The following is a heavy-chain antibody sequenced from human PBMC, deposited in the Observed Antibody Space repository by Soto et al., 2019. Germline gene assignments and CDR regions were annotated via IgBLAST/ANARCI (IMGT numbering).Heavy chain of an antibody. Sequence: SETLSLTCTVSGGSISSGDYYWSWIRQPPGKGLEWIGYIYYSGSTYYNPSLKSRVTISVDTSKNQFSLKLSSVTAADTAVYHCARAYYYDRDDAFDIWGQGTMVTVSS. V-gene: IGHV4-30-4*01. CDR1: GGSISSGDYY. J-gene: IGHJ3*02. CDR3: ARAYYYDRDDAFDI. CDR2: IYYSGST. D-gene: IGHD3-22*01.